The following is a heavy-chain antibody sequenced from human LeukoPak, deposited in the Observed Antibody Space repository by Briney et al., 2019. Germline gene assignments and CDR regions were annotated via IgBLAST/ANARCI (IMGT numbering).Heavy chain of an antibody. CDR1: GFTFSIYT. V-gene: IGHV3-30*04. CDR2: TSYDGNNK. Sequence: GRSLRLSCAASGFTFSIYTMHWVRRAPGKGLEWVAVTSYDGNNKKYADSVKGRFTISRDNSKNTLYLQMNSLRAEDTAVFYCARDSSTSIFSLNAFDIWDQGTMVTVSS. D-gene: IGHD2-2*01. CDR3: ARDSSTSIFSLNAFDI. J-gene: IGHJ3*02.